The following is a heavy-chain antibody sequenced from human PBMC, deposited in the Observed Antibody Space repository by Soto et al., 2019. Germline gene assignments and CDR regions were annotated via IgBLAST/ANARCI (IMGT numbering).Heavy chain of an antibody. CDR3: ASPGFGELQGLVDV. CDR2: MGYNGFT. CDR1: GGPMSNYY. V-gene: IGHV4-59*08. Sequence: QVQLQESGPGLVKPSETLSLTCTISGGPMSNYYCSWFRQPPGQGLEWIGYMGYNGFTRYNPSLTSRVPISPDTSQTQFSLKLSSVTAAVTALYYRASPGFGELQGLVDVWGQGTTVTVSS. J-gene: IGHJ6*02. D-gene: IGHD3-10*01.